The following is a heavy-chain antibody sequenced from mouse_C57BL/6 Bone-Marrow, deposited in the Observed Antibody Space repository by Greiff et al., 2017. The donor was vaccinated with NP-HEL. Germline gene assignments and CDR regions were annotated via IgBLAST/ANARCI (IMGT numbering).Heavy chain of an antibody. Sequence: VQLQQPGAELVKPGASVKLSCKASGYTFTSYWMHWVKQRPGQGLEWIGMIHPNSGSTNYNEKFKSKATLTVDKSSSTAYMQLSSLTSEDSAVYYCAKVPLYYDYGGLYYYAMDYWGQGTSVTVSS. CDR3: AKVPLYYDYGGLYYYAMDY. CDR1: GYTFTSYW. V-gene: IGHV1-64*01. CDR2: IHPNSGST. D-gene: IGHD2-4*01. J-gene: IGHJ4*01.